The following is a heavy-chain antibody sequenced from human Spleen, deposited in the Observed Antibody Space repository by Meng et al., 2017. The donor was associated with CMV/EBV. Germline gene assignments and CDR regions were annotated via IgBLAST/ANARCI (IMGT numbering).Heavy chain of an antibody. CDR3: ARSNTKVDY. Sequence: LTCTVSSGSVNSGSYYWSWIRQPPGKGLEWIGYVYYSGSTNYNPSLKSRVTISVDTSKNQFSLKLSSVTTADTAIYFCARSNTKVDYWGQGTLVTVSS. CDR1: SGSVNSGSYY. V-gene: IGHV4-61*01. D-gene: IGHD2-2*01. J-gene: IGHJ4*02. CDR2: VYYSGST.